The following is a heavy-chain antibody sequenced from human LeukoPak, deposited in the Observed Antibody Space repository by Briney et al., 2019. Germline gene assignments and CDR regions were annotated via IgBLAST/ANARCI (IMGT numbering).Heavy chain of an antibody. CDR1: GFTFSNYA. J-gene: IGHJ4*02. CDR2: TSGSGGRK. CDR3: AKGSFYGDY. D-gene: IGHD2-2*01. V-gene: IGHV3-23*01. Sequence: GGSLRLSCAASGFTFSNYAMSWVRQAPGRGLEWVSSTSGSGGRKYYANLVKGHCTITTDNSKNTLHRQVNSLIAEDTAVYYCAKGSFYGDYWGQGTLVTVS.